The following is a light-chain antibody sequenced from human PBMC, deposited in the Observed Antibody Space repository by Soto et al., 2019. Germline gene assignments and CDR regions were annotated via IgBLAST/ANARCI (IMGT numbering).Light chain of an antibody. CDR2: GVS. J-gene: IGKJ5*01. V-gene: IGKV3-15*01. CDR1: QPVNNN. CDR3: QQYEKWPPSIT. Sequence: EIVMTQSPVTLPVSPGDRATLSCRASQPVNNNLAWYQQTPGQAPRILIYGVSTRATGISARSSGGGSVTEFTLTISSLQSEDFAVYYCQQYEKWPPSITFGQGTRLEIK.